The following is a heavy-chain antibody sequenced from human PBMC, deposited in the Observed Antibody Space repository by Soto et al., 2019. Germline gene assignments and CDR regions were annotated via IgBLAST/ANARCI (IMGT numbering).Heavy chain of an antibody. CDR2: FYNGGTT. CDR1: GGSISTYY. D-gene: IGHD3-10*01. CDR3: ARDGSERRATY. V-gene: IGHV4-59*01. Sequence: QVQLQESGPGLVKPSETLSLTCTVSGGSISTYYWIWIRQPPGKGLEWIGVFYNGGTTNYSPSLKSRVTISVDTSKNQFSLKLNSVTDADAAVYYCARDGSERRATYWGQGILVTVSS. J-gene: IGHJ4*02.